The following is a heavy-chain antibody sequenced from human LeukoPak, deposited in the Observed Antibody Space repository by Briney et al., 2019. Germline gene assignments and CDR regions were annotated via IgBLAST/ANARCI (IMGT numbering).Heavy chain of an antibody. Sequence: PSETLSLTCGVSDGSISSSIRWSWVRQPPGKGLEWIEEIHHEGSTKYSPSLKSRVTISVDKSKNQFSLKLNSMTAADTAVYYCTAQGGWYIDYWGQGTLVTVSS. CDR2: IHHEGST. D-gene: IGHD6-19*01. J-gene: IGHJ4*02. CDR3: TAQGGWYIDY. V-gene: IGHV4/OR15-8*01. CDR1: DGSISSSIR.